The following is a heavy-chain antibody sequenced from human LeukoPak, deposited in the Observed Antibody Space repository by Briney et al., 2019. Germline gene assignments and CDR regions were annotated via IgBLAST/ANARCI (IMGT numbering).Heavy chain of an antibody. D-gene: IGHD6-13*01. V-gene: IGHV3-74*01. CDR3: AKDPSWSMILYYYYMDV. J-gene: IGHJ6*03. CDR1: GFTFSSYW. Sequence: GGSLRFSCAASGFTFSSYWMHWVRQAPGKGLVWVSRINSDGSSTSYADSVKGRFTISRDNAKNTLYLQMNSLRAEDTAVYYCAKDPSWSMILYYYYMDVWGKGTTVTISS. CDR2: INSDGSST.